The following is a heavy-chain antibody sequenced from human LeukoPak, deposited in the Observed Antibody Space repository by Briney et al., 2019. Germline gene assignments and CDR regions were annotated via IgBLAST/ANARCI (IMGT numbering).Heavy chain of an antibody. Sequence: GGSLRLSCAASGFTFSSYAMSWVRQAPGKGLEWVSAISGSGGSTYYADSVKGRLTIPRDNSKNTLYLQMNSLRAEDTAVYYCAKSIRVIVVVPATQPFDYWGQGTLVTVSS. CDR1: GFTFSSYA. CDR2: ISGSGGST. J-gene: IGHJ4*02. D-gene: IGHD2-2*01. CDR3: AKSIRVIVVVPATQPFDY. V-gene: IGHV3-23*01.